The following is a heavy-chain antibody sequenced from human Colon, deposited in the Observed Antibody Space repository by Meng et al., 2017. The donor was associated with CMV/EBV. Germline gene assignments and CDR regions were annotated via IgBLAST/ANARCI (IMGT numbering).Heavy chain of an antibody. CDR3: ARDLWSGSSDYFDY. CDR1: GYTLPGFY. Sequence: QVQLVQSGAEVKKPGASVKFSCKASGYTLPGFYIQWVRQAPGQGLEWMGWINPKSGDTIYEQKFQGRVTMTRDTSISTVYMDLNSLRSDDTAVYFCARDLWSGSSDYFDYWGQGTLVTVSS. CDR2: INPKSGDT. D-gene: IGHD3-3*01. V-gene: IGHV1-2*02. J-gene: IGHJ4*02.